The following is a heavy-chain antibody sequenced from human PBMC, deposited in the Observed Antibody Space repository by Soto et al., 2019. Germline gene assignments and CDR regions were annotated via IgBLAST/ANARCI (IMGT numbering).Heavy chain of an antibody. CDR3: ARDSVNCSGGSCSEYFQH. V-gene: IGHV4-59*01. J-gene: IGHJ1*01. CDR2: IYYSGST. CDR1: GGSISSYY. Sequence: SETLSLTCTVSGGSISSYYWSWIRQPPGKGLEWIGYIYYSGSTNYNPSLKSRVTISVDTSKNQFSLKLSSVTAADTAVYYCARDSVNCSGGSCSEYFQHWGQGTLVTVSS. D-gene: IGHD2-15*01.